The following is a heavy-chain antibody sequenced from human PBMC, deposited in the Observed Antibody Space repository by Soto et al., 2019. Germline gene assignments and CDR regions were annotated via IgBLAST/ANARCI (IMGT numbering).Heavy chain of an antibody. Sequence: SETLSLTCTVSGGSISSGDYYWSWIRQPPGKGLEWIGYIYYSGSTYYNPSLKSRVTISVDTSKNQFSLKLSSVTAADTAVYYWARFCWLGITGTTEKPDGMDVWGQGTTVTVSS. CDR1: GGSISSGDYY. V-gene: IGHV4-30-4*01. CDR2: IYYSGST. J-gene: IGHJ6*02. D-gene: IGHD1-7*01. CDR3: ARFCWLGITGTTEKPDGMDV.